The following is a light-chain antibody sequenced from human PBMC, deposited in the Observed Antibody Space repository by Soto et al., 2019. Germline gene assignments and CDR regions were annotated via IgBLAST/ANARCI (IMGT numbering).Light chain of an antibody. J-gene: IGKJ5*01. V-gene: IGKV3D-20*01. CDR3: QQYGSSHSIT. CDR1: QSVSSSY. Sequence: EIVLTQSPATLSLSTGERATLSCGPIQSVSSSYLAWYQQKPGLAPRLLIYDASSRATGIPDRFSGSGSGTDFTLTISRLEPEDFAVYYCQQYGSSHSITFGQGTRLEI. CDR2: DAS.